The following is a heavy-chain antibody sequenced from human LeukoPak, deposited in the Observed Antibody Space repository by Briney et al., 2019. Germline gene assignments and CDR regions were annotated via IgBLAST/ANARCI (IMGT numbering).Heavy chain of an antibody. D-gene: IGHD5-24*01. V-gene: IGHV3-66*02. CDR1: GFTVSSNY. Sequence: PGGSLRLSCAASGFTVSSNYMSWVRQAPGKGLEWVSVIYSGGSTYYADCVKGRFTISRDNSKNTLYLQMNSLRAEDTAVYYCAREGNGYNYNDAFDIWGQGTMVTVSS. CDR3: AREGNGYNYNDAFDI. CDR2: IYSGGST. J-gene: IGHJ3*02.